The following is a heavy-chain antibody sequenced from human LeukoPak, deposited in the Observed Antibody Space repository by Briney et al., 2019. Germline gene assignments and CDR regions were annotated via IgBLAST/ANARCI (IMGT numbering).Heavy chain of an antibody. D-gene: IGHD3-10*01. CDR2: IKEDGSEN. Sequence: PGGSLRLSCAASGFTFRSYWMSWVRQAPGKGLEWVANIKEDGSENYYLDSVKGRFTISRDNAKNSLYLQMNSLRVEDTAVYYCARDLLYASGSYPDYWGQGTLVSVSS. V-gene: IGHV3-7*04. CDR1: GFTFRSYW. CDR3: ARDLLYASGSYPDY. J-gene: IGHJ4*02.